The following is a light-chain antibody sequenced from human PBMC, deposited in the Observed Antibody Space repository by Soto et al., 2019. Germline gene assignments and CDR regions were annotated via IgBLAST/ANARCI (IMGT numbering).Light chain of an antibody. J-gene: IGLJ2*01. V-gene: IGLV1-40*01. CDR2: GNS. CDR1: SSNIGAGYV. CDR3: QSYDSSLSGSV. Sequence: QSVLTQPPSVSGAPGQRVTISCTGSSSNIGAGYVVHWYQQFPGTAPKLLIYGNSNRPSGVPDRFSGSKSGTSASLAITGLQAEDEADYYCQSYDSSLSGSVFGGGTKLTVL.